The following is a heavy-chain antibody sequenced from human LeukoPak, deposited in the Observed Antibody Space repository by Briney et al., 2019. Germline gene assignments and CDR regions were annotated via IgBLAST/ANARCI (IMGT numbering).Heavy chain of an antibody. J-gene: IGHJ4*02. CDR1: GYTFTGYY. CDR2: INPNSGGT. Sequence: ASVKVSCKASGYTFTGYYMHWVRQAPGQGLEWMGWINPNSGGTNYAQKFQGRVTMTRDTSISTAYMELSRLRSDDTAVYYCARAHGGGEYCSGGSCFPGGYWGQGTLVTVSS. D-gene: IGHD2-15*01. CDR3: ARAHGGGEYCSGGSCFPGGY. V-gene: IGHV1-2*02.